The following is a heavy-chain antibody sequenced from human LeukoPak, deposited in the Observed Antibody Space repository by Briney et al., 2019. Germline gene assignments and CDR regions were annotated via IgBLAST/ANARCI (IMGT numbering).Heavy chain of an antibody. J-gene: IGHJ6*03. CDR3: ARDHGYSSSWGYYYYYMDV. Sequence: SETLSLTCTVSGGSISSYYWSWIRQVPGKGLEWIAYIYYIGSTDYNPSLKSRVTISVDTSKNLFSLKLSSVTAADTAVYYCARDHGYSSSWGYYYYYMDVWGKGTTVTVSS. CDR2: IYYIGST. V-gene: IGHV4-59*12. CDR1: GGSISSYY. D-gene: IGHD6-13*01.